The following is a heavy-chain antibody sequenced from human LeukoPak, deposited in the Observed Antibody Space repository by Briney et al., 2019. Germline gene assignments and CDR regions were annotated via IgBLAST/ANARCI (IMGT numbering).Heavy chain of an antibody. D-gene: IGHD6-13*01. CDR1: GFTFSTYN. CDR2: ISYSSSTI. J-gene: IGHJ4*02. CDR3: ARYINSWSFDY. V-gene: IGHV3-48*01. Sequence: GGSLRLSCAASGFTFSTYNMIWVRQTPGKGLEWVSYISYSSSTIYYADSVKGRFAISRDNAKNSLYLQMNSLRAEDTALYYCARYINSWSFDYWGQGTLVTVSS.